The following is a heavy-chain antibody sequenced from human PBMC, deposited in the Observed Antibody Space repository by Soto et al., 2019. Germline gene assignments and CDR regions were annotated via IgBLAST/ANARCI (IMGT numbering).Heavy chain of an antibody. V-gene: IGHV4-39*01. J-gene: IGHJ6*02. D-gene: IGHD2-21*02. CDR2: IYYSGST. CDR3: ASPYCGGDCYHYYYYGMDV. CDR1: GGSISSSSYY. Sequence: PSETLSLTCTVSGGSISSSSYYWGWIRQPPGKGLEWIGSIYYSGSTYYNPSLKSRVTISVDTSKNQFSLKLSSVTAADTAVYYCASPYCGGDCYHYYYYGMDVWGQAPTVTVSS.